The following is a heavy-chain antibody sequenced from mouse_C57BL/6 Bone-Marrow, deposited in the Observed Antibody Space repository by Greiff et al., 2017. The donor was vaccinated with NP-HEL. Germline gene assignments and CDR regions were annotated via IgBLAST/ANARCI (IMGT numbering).Heavy chain of an antibody. J-gene: IGHJ4*01. CDR2: INPGSGGT. V-gene: IGHV1-54*01. D-gene: IGHD5-1*01. CDR1: GYAFTHYL. Sequence: QVQLKESGAELVRPGTSVKVSCKASGYAFTHYLIEWVKQRPGQGLEWIGVINPGSGGTNYNEKFKGKATLTADKSSSTAYMQLSSLTSEDSAVYFCAREEYRYYYAMDYWGQGTSVTVSS. CDR3: AREEYRYYYAMDY.